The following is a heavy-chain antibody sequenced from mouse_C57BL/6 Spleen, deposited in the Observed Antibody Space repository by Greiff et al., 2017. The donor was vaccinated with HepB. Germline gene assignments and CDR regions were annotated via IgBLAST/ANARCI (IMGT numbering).Heavy chain of an antibody. J-gene: IGHJ4*01. D-gene: IGHD1-1*01. V-gene: IGHV7-3*01. CDR3: ARYRGGNLLLGYYAMDY. Sequence: DVKLVESGGGLVQPGGSLSLSCAASGFTFTDYYMSWVRQPPGKALEWLGFIRNKANGYTTEYSASVKGRFTISRDNSQSILYLQMNALRAEDSATYYCARYRGGNLLLGYYAMDYWGQGTSVTVSS. CDR2: IRNKANGYTT. CDR1: GFTFTDYY.